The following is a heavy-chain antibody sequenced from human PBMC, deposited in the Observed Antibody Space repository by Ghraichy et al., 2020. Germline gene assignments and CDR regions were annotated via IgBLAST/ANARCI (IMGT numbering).Heavy chain of an antibody. CDR3: ARSSGYLYYYYGMDV. CDR1: GFTFSSYE. D-gene: IGHD3-22*01. CDR2: ISSSGSTI. Sequence: GGSLRLSCAASGFTFSSYEMNWVRQAPGKGLEWVSYISSSGSTIYYADSVKGRFTISRDNAKNSLYLQMNSLRAEDTAVYYCARSSGYLYYYYGMDVWGQGTTVTVSS. J-gene: IGHJ6*02. V-gene: IGHV3-48*03.